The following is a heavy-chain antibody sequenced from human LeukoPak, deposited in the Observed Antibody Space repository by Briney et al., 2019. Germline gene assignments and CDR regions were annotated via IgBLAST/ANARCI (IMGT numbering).Heavy chain of an antibody. CDR3: ARGDSKGYYHYFDS. CDR2: IWYDGSNK. J-gene: IGHJ4*02. CDR1: GFTFSSYG. Sequence: TGRSLRLSCAASGFTFSSYGMHWVRQAPGKGLEWVAVIWYDGSNKDYADSVKGRFTISRDNSENTLNLQMNSLRAEDTAVYYCARGDSKGYYHYFDSWGQGTLVTVSS. D-gene: IGHD3-22*01. V-gene: IGHV3-33*08.